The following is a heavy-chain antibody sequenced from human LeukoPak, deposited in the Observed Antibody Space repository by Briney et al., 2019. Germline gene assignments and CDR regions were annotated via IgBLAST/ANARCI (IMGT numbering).Heavy chain of an antibody. D-gene: IGHD1-26*01. CDR1: GGSISSSNHW. CDR3: ARPSSSGNYYY. CDR2: IYYSGSP. V-gene: IGHV4-39*01. J-gene: IGHJ4*02. Sequence: PSETLSLTCTVSGGSISSSNHWWGWIRQPPGKGLEWIGSIYYSGSPSYSPSLKSRVTISVDTSKNQSSLKLSSVTAADTAVYYCARPSSSGNYYYWGQGTLVTVS.